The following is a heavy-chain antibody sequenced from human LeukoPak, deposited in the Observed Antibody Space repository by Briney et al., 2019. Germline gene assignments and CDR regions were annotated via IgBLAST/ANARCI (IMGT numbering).Heavy chain of an antibody. CDR2: IYTSGST. V-gene: IGHV4-4*07. J-gene: IGHJ3*02. D-gene: IGHD3-10*01. CDR1: GGSISSYY. CDR3: ARVPAIGELLSSYAFDI. Sequence: SETLSLTCTVSGGSISSYYWSWIRQPAGKGLEWIGRIYTSGSTNYNPSLKSRVTMSVDTSKNQFSLKLSSVTAADTAVYYCARVPAIGELLSSYAFDIWGQGTMVTVSS.